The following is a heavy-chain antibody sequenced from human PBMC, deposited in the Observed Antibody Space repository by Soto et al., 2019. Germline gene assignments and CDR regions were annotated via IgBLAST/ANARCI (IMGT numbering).Heavy chain of an antibody. D-gene: IGHD2-15*01. CDR2: INAGNGNT. Sequence: SVKVSCKASGYTFTSYAMHWVRQAPGQRLEWMGWINAGNGNTKYSQKFQGRVTITRDTSASTTYMELSSLRSEDTAVYYCARGKIVVVVADYGMDVWGQGTTVTVSS. V-gene: IGHV1-3*01. CDR1: GYTFTSYA. J-gene: IGHJ6*02. CDR3: ARGKIVVVVADYGMDV.